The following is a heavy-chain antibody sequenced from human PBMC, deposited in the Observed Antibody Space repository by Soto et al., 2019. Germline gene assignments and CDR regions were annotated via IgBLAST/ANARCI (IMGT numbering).Heavy chain of an antibody. D-gene: IGHD6-19*01. Sequence: GGSLRLSCAASGFTFSSYIMNWVRQAPGKGLEWVSSISSSSSYVYYADSVKGRFTISRDNAKNSLYLQMNSLRAEDTAVYYCARDPSTGYSSGLVDYWGQGTLVTVSS. J-gene: IGHJ4*02. V-gene: IGHV3-21*01. CDR2: ISSSSSYV. CDR3: ARDPSTGYSSGLVDY. CDR1: GFTFSSYI.